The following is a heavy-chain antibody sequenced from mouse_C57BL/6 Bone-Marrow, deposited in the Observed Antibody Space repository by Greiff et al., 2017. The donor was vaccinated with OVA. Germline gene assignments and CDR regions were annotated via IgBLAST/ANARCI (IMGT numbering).Heavy chain of an antibody. D-gene: IGHD1-1*01. CDR1: GYTFTSYW. Sequence: VQLQESGAELAKPGASVKLSCKASGYTFTSYWMHWVKQRPGQGLEWIGYINPSSGYTKYNLKFKDTATLTADKYSSTAYMQLSSLPYEDSAVYDCARVTTVVKDYAMDYWGQGTSVTVSS. J-gene: IGHJ4*01. CDR2: INPSSGYT. V-gene: IGHV1-7*01. CDR3: ARVTTVVKDYAMDY.